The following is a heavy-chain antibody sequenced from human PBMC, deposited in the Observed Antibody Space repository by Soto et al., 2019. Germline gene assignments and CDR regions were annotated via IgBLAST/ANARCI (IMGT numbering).Heavy chain of an antibody. CDR3: ARDVRGAALNHYYFYGMDV. V-gene: IGHV3-33*01. J-gene: IGHJ6*02. Sequence: QVQLVESGGGVVQPGRSLRLSCEASGFTFRNYGMHWVRQAPGKGLEWVTVIWYDGSIKYYGDSVKGRFTISRDNSKNTMYLQMNSLRAEDTGVYYWARDVRGAALNHYYFYGMDVWGQGTTVTVSS. CDR1: GFTFRNYG. CDR2: IWYDGSIK. D-gene: IGHD2-15*01.